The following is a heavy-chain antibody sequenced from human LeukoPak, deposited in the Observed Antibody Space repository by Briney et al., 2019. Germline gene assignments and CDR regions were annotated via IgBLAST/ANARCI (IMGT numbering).Heavy chain of an antibody. V-gene: IGHV1-69*13. CDR1: GYTFTNYG. CDR3: ARDARHRYCSSSSCYRGWLDP. CDR2: IIPIFGTA. Sequence: PEASVKVSCKASGYTFTNYGITWVRQAPGQGLEWMGGIIPIFGTANYAQKFQGRVTITADESTSTAYMELSSLRSEDTAVYYCARDARHRYCSSSSCYRGWLDPWGQGTPVTVSS. J-gene: IGHJ5*02. D-gene: IGHD2-2*01.